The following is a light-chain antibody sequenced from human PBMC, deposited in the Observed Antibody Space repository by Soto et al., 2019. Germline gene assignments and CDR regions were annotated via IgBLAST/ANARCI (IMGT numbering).Light chain of an antibody. CDR1: SSDVGGYNY. CDR3: CSYAGSYV. J-gene: IGLJ1*01. CDR2: DVI. Sequence: QSALTQPRSVSGSPGQSVTISCTGTSSDVGGYNYVSWYQQHPGKAPKLMIYDVIKRPSGVPDRFSGSKSGNTASLTISGLQAEDEADYSCCSYAGSYVFGTGTKVTVL. V-gene: IGLV2-11*01.